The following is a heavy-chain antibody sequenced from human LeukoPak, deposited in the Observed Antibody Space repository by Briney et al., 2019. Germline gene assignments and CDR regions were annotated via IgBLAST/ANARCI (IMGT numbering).Heavy chain of an antibody. CDR3: VRPIDYGDNYYFDC. CDR1: GFTFSDYY. V-gene: IGHV3-11*06. J-gene: IGHJ4*02. D-gene: IGHD4-23*01. Sequence: GGALRLSRGAPGFTFSDYYISWVRQAPGEGLEWVSYISSSSSYTNYADSVKGRFTISRGNSENTLYLQMNSLRAEDTAVYYCVRPIDYGDNYYFDCWGQGTLVTVSS. CDR2: ISSSSSYT.